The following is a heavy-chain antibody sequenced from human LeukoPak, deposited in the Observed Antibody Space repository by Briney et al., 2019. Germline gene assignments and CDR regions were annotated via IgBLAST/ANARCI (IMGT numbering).Heavy chain of an antibody. D-gene: IGHD1-20*01. CDR3: ARDSYSLNDHAFDI. CDR1: GFTFSTYS. J-gene: IGHJ3*02. CDR2: ISSSSNYI. V-gene: IGHV3-21*01. Sequence: GGSLRLSCAASGFTFSTYSMNWVRQAPGKGLEWVSPISSSSNYIYYADSVKGRFTISRDNAKNSLYLQMNSLRAEDTAVYYCARDSYSLNDHAFDIWGQGTMVTVSS.